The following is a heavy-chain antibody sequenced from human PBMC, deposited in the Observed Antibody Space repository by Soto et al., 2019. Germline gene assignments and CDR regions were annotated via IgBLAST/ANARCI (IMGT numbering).Heavy chain of an antibody. J-gene: IGHJ5*02. D-gene: IGHD2-2*01. V-gene: IGHV4-31*03. Sequence: PSETLSLTCTVSGGSISSGGYYWSWIRQHPGKGLEWIGYIYYSGSTYYNPSLKSRVTISVDTSKNQFFLKLSSVTAADTAVYYCAREVVAGRTTYNWFDPWGQGTLVTVSS. CDR3: AREVVAGRTTYNWFDP. CDR1: GGSISSGGYY. CDR2: IYYSGST.